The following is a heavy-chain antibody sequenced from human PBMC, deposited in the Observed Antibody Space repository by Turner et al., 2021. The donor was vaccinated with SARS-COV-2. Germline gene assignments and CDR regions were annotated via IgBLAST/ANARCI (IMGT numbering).Heavy chain of an antibody. J-gene: IGHJ5*02. CDR3: ARHWEVAAAAYLARFDP. CDR2: IYYSGST. CDR1: GGSISSRSYY. Sequence: QLQLQESGPGLVKPSETLSLTCPVSGGSISSRSYYWGWIRQPPGKGLEWIGSIYYSGSTYYNPSLKSRVTISVDTSKNQFSLKLTSVTAADTAVYFCARHWEVAAAAYLARFDPWGQGTLVTVSS. V-gene: IGHV4-39*01. D-gene: IGHD6-13*01.